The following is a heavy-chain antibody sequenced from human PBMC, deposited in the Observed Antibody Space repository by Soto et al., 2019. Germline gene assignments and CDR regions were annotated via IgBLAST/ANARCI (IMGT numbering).Heavy chain of an antibody. J-gene: IGHJ6*02. Sequence: SETLSLTCTVSGGSISSSSYYWGWIRQPPGKGLEWIGSIYYSGSTYYNPSLKSRVTISVDRSKNQFSLKLSSVTAADTAVYYCARGYYDSSGWDDYYYGMDVWGQGTTVTVSS. D-gene: IGHD3-22*01. CDR2: IYYSGST. CDR3: ARGYYDSSGWDDYYYGMDV. V-gene: IGHV4-39*07. CDR1: GGSISSSSYY.